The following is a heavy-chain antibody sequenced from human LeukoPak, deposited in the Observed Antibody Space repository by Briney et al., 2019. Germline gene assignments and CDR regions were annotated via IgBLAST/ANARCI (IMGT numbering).Heavy chain of an antibody. CDR1: GFSFGDHE. CDR2: ISNSGDIR. V-gene: IGHV3-48*03. D-gene: IGHD1-26*01. J-gene: IGHJ4*02. Sequence: PGGSLRLSCVVSGFSFGDHEMAWVRQAPGMGLEWISYISNSGDIRRYADAVKGRFAISRDNAKNSVSLQMNSLRADDTGLYFCAGGPQYSGSYGDWGQGTLVTVSS. CDR3: AGGPQYSGSYGD.